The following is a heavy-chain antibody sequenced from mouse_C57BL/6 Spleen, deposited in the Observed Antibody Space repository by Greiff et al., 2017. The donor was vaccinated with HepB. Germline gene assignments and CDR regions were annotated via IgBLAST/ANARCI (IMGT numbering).Heavy chain of an antibody. D-gene: IGHD2-10*01. V-gene: IGHV1-81*01. CDR2: IYPRSGNT. CDR3: ARPSYGNYPYYYAMDY. CDR1: GYTFTSYG. Sequence: VQLKESGAELARPGASVKLSCKASGYTFTSYGISWVKQRTGQGLEWIGEIYPRSGNTYYNEKFKGKATLTADKSSSTAYMELRSLTSEDSAVYFCARPSYGNYPYYYAMDYWGQGTSVTVSS. J-gene: IGHJ4*01.